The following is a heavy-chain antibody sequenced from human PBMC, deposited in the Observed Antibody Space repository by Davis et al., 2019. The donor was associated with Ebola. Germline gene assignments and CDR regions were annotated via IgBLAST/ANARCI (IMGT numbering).Heavy chain of an antibody. CDR2: INNDGTST. V-gene: IGHV3-74*01. D-gene: IGHD6-19*01. Sequence: GESLKISCVASGFTFSSYVMGWVRQAPGKGLEWVSRINNDGTSTNYTDVVRGRFTVSRDNAKNTLDLQMNSLRAEDTGVYSCAGGQWGLPEDYWGQGTLGTVSS. J-gene: IGHJ4*02. CDR1: GFTFSSYV. CDR3: AGGQWGLPEDY.